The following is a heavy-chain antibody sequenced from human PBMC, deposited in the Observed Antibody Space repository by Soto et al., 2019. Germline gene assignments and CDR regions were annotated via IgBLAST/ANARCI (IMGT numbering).Heavy chain of an antibody. V-gene: IGHV3-23*01. CDR2: ISGSDDST. D-gene: IGHD1-26*01. Sequence: PGGSLRLSCAASGFTFSSYAMSWVRQAPGKGLEWVSVISGSDDSTYHADSVKGRFTISRDNSKNTLYLQMNSLRAEDTAVYYCTRVGGSVSGMDVWGQGTTVTVSS. CDR1: GFTFSSYA. CDR3: TRVGGSVSGMDV. J-gene: IGHJ6*02.